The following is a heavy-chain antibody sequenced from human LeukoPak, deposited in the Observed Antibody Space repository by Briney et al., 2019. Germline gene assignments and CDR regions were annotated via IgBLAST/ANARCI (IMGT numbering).Heavy chain of an antibody. CDR3: AGSLAAAGPFDY. CDR1: GLTFSSYW. D-gene: IGHD6-13*01. CDR2: IKQDGSEK. V-gene: IGHV3-7*01. J-gene: IGHJ4*02. Sequence: GGSLRLSCAASGLTFSSYWMSWVRQAPGKGLEWVANIKQDGSEKYYVDSVKGRFTISRDNAKNSLYLQMNSLSAEDTAVYYCAGSLAAAGPFDYWGQGTLVTVSS.